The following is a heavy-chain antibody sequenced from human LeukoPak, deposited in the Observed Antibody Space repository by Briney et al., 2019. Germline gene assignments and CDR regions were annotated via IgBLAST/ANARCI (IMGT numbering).Heavy chain of an antibody. V-gene: IGHV4-38-2*02. Sequence: SETLSLTCTVSGYSISSGYYWGWIRQPPGKGLEWIGEINHSGSTNYNPSLKSRVTISVDTSKNQFSLKLSSVTAADTAVYYCARGRNYFGSGSYFDYWGQGTLVTVSS. J-gene: IGHJ4*02. CDR2: INHSGST. CDR3: ARGRNYFGSGSYFDY. D-gene: IGHD3-10*01. CDR1: GYSISSGYY.